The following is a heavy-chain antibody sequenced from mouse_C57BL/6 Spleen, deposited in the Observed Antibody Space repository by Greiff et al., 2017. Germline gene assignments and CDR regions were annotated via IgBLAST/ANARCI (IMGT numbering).Heavy chain of an antibody. CDR1: GFSFNTYA. D-gene: IGHD1-1*01. Sequence: EVKLVESGGGLVQPKGLLKLSCAASGFSFNTYAMNWVRQAPGKGLEWVARIRSKSNNYATYYADSVKDRFTISRDDSESMLYLQMNNLKTEDTAMYYCVRHGYYGSSYDYYAMDYWGQGTSVTVSS. J-gene: IGHJ4*01. CDR2: IRSKSNNYAT. V-gene: IGHV10-1*01. CDR3: VRHGYYGSSYDYYAMDY.